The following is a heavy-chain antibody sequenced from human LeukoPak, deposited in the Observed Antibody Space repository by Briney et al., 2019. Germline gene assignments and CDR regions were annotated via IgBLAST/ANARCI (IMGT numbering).Heavy chain of an antibody. Sequence: GGSLRLSCAASGFTFSSYAMHWVRQAPGKGLEWVAFIRYDGSNKYYADSVRGRFTISRDSSKNTLYLQVNSLRPDDTAMYYCAKAPGRFSPTEYFDYWGQGTLVTVSS. CDR3: AKAPGRFSPTEYFDY. CDR2: IRYDGSNK. D-gene: IGHD3-3*01. CDR1: GFTFSSYA. V-gene: IGHV3-30*02. J-gene: IGHJ4*02.